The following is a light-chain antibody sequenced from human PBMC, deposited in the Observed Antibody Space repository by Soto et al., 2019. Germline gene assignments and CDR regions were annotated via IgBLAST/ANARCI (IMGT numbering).Light chain of an antibody. CDR2: GTS. CDR1: QSVSSSF. Sequence: EIVLTQSPGTLSLSPGDRATLSCRASQSVSSSFLAWYQQKPGQAPRLLIYGTSSRATGIPDRFSGSGAWTDFTLTISRLEPEDFAVYYCHQFDSSLTFGQGTTVEIK. CDR3: HQFDSSLT. V-gene: IGKV3-20*01. J-gene: IGKJ1*01.